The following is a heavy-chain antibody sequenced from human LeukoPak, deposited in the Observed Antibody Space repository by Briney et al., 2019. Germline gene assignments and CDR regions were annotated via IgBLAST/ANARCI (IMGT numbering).Heavy chain of an antibody. V-gene: IGHV4-4*07. Sequence: SETLSLTCTVSGGSISNYYWSWIRQPAEKGLEWIGRFYTSGSTDYNPSLNSRVTISVEKSKNQFSLNLRSVTAADTAVYYCARGAAVGTEWFDPWGQGTLVTVSS. J-gene: IGHJ5*02. CDR3: ARGAAVGTEWFDP. D-gene: IGHD6-13*01. CDR1: GGSISNYY. CDR2: FYTSGST.